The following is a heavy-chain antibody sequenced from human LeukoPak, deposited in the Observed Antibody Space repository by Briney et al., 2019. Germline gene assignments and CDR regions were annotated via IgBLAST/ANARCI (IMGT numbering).Heavy chain of an antibody. V-gene: IGHV1-2*02. CDR1: GYTFTGYY. CDR3: ARDGVPYAGKYYFDY. J-gene: IGHJ4*02. CDR2: INPNSGGT. D-gene: IGHD1-1*01. Sequence: ASVKVSCKASGYTFTGYYMHWVRQAPGQGPEWMGWINPNSGGTNYAQKLQGRVTMTRDTSISTAYIELSRLRSDDTAVYYCARDGVPYAGKYYFDYWGQGTLVTVSS.